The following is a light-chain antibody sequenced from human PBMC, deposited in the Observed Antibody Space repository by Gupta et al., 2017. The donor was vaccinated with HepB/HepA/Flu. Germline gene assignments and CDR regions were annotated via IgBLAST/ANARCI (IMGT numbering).Light chain of an antibody. Sequence: EIVLTQSPGTLSLSPGERATLSCRASQSVSSNYLAWYQQKPGQAPRLLMYGASRRATGIPDRFSDSGSGTXFTLTIXRLEPEDFAVYYCQQYCSSPNTFGXGTKVEIK. CDR1: QSVSSNY. CDR3: QQYCSSPNT. J-gene: IGKJ4*01. CDR2: GAS. V-gene: IGKV3-20*01.